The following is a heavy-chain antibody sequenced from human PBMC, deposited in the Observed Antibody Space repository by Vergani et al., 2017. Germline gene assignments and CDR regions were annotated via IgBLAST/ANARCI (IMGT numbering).Heavy chain of an antibody. CDR1: GFTFSSYW. Sequence: EVQLVESGGGLVQPGGSLRLSCAASGFTFSSYWMHWVRQAPGKGLVWVSRINSDGSSTSYADSVKGRFTISRDNAKNTLNLQMNSLRAEDTAVYYCAREDGSYYYYYGMDVWGQGTTVTVSS. D-gene: IGHD1-26*01. J-gene: IGHJ6*02. CDR2: INSDGSST. V-gene: IGHV3-74*01. CDR3: AREDGSYYYYYGMDV.